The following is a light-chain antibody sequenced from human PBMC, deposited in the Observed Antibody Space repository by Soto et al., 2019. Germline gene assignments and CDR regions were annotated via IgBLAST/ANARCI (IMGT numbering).Light chain of an antibody. CDR2: EAS. V-gene: IGKV1-5*01. CDR3: QQYNLYWT. Sequence: DIQMTQSPSTLSASVGDRVTITCRASQTISDFLAWYQHKPGEAPKLLIAEASRLESGVPSRLSGSGSGTEFTLTISSLQPDDLATYYCQQYNLYWTFGQGTKVDIK. J-gene: IGKJ1*01. CDR1: QTISDF.